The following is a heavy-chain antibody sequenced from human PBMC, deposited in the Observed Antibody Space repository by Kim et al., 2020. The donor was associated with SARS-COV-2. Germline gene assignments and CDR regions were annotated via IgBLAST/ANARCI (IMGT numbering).Heavy chain of an antibody. Sequence: GGSLRLSCAASGFTFSSYAMSWVRQAPGKGLEWVSAISGSGGSTYYADSVKGRFTISRDNSKNTLYLQMNSLRAEDTAVYYCAKIGRDYGVLMVYANWYFDLWGRGTLVTVSS. D-gene: IGHD2-8*01. V-gene: IGHV3-23*01. CDR1: GFTFSSYA. J-gene: IGHJ2*01. CDR2: ISGSGGST. CDR3: AKIGRDYGVLMVYANWYFDL.